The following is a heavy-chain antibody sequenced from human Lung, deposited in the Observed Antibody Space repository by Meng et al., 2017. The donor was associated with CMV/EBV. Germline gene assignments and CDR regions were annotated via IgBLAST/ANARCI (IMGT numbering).Heavy chain of an antibody. CDR2: INGDGSST. D-gene: IGHD2-2*02. J-gene: IGHJ4*02. CDR1: GFTFNNYW. V-gene: IGHV3-74*01. CDR3: ARGCTNTNCYKSDFDY. Sequence: GESXKISCAASGFTFNNYWMHWVRQAPGKGLVWVSRINGDGSSTTYADSVKGRFTISRDNAKNTLYPQMNSLRAEDTAVYYCARGCTNTNCYKSDFDYWGQGTLVTVSS.